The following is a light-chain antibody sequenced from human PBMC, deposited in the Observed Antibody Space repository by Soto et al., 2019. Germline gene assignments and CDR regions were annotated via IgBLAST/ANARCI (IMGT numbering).Light chain of an antibody. CDR3: QQYYFWYT. V-gene: IGKV3-15*01. Sequence: EILMTQSPATLSVSPGERATLSCRASQNIGSDLAWYQQKPGQPPRALMYDASTRVAGVPARFSGSGSGTEFTLTISSLQSEDFAVYYCQQYYFWYTFGQGPKLEI. J-gene: IGKJ2*01. CDR2: DAS. CDR1: QNIGSD.